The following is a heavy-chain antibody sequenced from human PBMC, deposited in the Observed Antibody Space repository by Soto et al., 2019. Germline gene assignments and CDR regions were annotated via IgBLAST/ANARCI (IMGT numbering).Heavy chain of an antibody. J-gene: IGHJ4*02. CDR2: VGGSGDRT. CDR3: ARAEDDYGDQDHFDF. CDR1: GFAFSNYA. D-gene: IGHD4-17*01. Sequence: EVQLLESGGDLVQPGGSLRLSCAASGFAFSNYAMSWVRQAPGKGLEWVSGVGGSGDRTYYADFVKGRFTVSRDNSKNTMYLQMNSLRVEETAIYYCARAEDDYGDQDHFDFWGQGTLVTVSS. V-gene: IGHV3-23*01.